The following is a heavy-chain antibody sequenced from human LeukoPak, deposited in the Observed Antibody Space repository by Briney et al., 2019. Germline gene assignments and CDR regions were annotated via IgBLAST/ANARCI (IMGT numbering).Heavy chain of an antibody. V-gene: IGHV3-13*01. CDR1: GFTFSSYD. J-gene: IGHJ4*02. CDR2: IGTAGDT. CDR3: ARDKGQGIFDY. Sequence: GGSLRLSCAASGFTFSSYDMHWVRQATGKGLEWASAIGTAGDTYYPGSVKGRFTISRENAKNSLYLQMNSPRAGDTAVYYCARDKGQGIFDYWGQGTLVTVSS.